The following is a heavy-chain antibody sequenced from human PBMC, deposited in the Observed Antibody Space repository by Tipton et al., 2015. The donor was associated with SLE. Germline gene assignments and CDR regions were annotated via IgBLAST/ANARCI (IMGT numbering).Heavy chain of an antibody. Sequence: SLRLSCAASGFTFDDCAMHWVRQAPGKGLEWVSGISWNSGSIGYADSVKGRFTISRDNAKNSLYLQMNSLRAEDTALYYCAKDILGERGSGAFDIWGQGTMVTVSS. J-gene: IGHJ3*02. CDR1: GFTFDDCA. CDR2: ISWNSGSI. V-gene: IGHV3-9*01. CDR3: AKDILGERGSGAFDI. D-gene: IGHD3-10*01.